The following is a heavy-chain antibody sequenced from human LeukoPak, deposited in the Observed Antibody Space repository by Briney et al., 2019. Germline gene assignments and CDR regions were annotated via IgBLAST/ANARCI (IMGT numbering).Heavy chain of an antibody. D-gene: IGHD6-19*01. CDR2: IYHSGST. V-gene: IGHV4-39*07. CDR3: ARGRSSGWYGGIDY. Sequence: SETLSLTCIVSGGSISSSSYYWGWIRQPPGKGLEWIGSIYHSGSTYYNPSLKSRVTISVDTSKNQFSLNLSSVTAADTAVYYCARGRSSGWYGGIDYWGQGTLVTVSS. J-gene: IGHJ4*02. CDR1: GGSISSSSYY.